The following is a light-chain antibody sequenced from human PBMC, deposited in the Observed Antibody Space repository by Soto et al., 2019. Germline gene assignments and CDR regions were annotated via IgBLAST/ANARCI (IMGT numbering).Light chain of an antibody. J-gene: IGKJ1*01. Sequence: DIQMTQSPSSLSVSVGDRVTITCRASQSTSSYLAWYQQKPGKAPKLLIYQASSLENGVPSRFSGSGSGTEFSLTISSLQPDDFATYYCQQYSSHSTFGQGTKVDI. CDR2: QAS. CDR1: QSTSSY. V-gene: IGKV1-5*03. CDR3: QQYSSHST.